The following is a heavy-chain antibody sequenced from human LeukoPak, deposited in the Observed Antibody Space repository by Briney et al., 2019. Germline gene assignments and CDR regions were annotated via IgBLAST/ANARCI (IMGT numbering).Heavy chain of an antibody. D-gene: IGHD6-19*01. CDR2: IYYSGST. CDR1: GGSINNGGYY. V-gene: IGHV4-61*08. Sequence: PSETPSLTCTVSGGSINNGGYYWSWIRQHPGKGLEWIGYIYYSGSTNYNPSLKSRVTISVDTSKNQFSLKLSSVTAADTAVYYCARHSAVAVYYFDYWGQGTLVTVSS. CDR3: ARHSAVAVYYFDY. J-gene: IGHJ4*02.